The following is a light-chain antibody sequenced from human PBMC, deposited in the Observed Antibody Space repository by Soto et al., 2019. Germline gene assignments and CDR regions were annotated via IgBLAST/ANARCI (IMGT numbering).Light chain of an antibody. V-gene: IGKV1-5*03. CDR1: QSISSW. Sequence: DIQMTQSPSTLSASVGDRVTITCRASQSISSWLAWYQQKPGKAPKVLIYKASSLESGVPSRFSGSGSGTEFTLTIRSLQPDDVETYYCQQYNSYPVAFGQGTKVEIK. J-gene: IGKJ1*01. CDR2: KAS. CDR3: QQYNSYPVA.